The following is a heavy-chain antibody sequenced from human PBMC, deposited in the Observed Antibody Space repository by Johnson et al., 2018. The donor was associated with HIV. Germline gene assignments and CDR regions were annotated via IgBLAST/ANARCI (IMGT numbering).Heavy chain of an antibody. J-gene: IGHJ3*02. CDR1: GFTFSTNY. V-gene: IGHV3-66*02. CDR2: IYSTGST. D-gene: IGHD3-10*01. CDR3: VRFTEVVGVRFDI. Sequence: VQLVESGGGLVQPGGSLRLSCAVSGFTFSTNYMAWVRQAPGKGLEWLSVIYSTGSTYYPESVKGRFTISRDNSSSTLYLQMNSLRDEDTAIYYCVRFTEVVGVRFDIWGQGTMVTVS.